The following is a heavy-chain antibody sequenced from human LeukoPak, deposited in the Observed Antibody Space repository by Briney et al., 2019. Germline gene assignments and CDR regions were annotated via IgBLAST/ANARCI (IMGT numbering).Heavy chain of an antibody. CDR2: VKSKADDGTT. D-gene: IGHD3-10*01. Sequence: GGSLRLSCEASGFSFTNTWMSWVRQAPGKGLEWVGRVKSKADDGTTDYAAPVQGRFTISRDDSKNTLSPQMNSLKTEDTAVYYCATEGGSGSYYGDDAFDMWGQGTMVTVSS. J-gene: IGHJ3*02. CDR3: ATEGGSGSYYGDDAFDM. V-gene: IGHV3-15*01. CDR1: GFSFTNTW.